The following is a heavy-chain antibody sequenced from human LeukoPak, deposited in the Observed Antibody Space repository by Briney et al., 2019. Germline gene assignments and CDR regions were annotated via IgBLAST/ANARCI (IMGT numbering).Heavy chain of an antibody. J-gene: IGHJ4*02. CDR2: ISYDGSDK. Sequence: GGSLRLSCAASGFTFSTYDMHWVRQAPGKGLEWVAIISYDGSDKYYADSVKGRFTISRDNSKNTLYLQMNSLRVENTAVYYCARDKDVYFDYWGQGTLVTVSS. CDR3: ARDKDVYFDY. V-gene: IGHV3-30*03. CDR1: GFTFSTYD.